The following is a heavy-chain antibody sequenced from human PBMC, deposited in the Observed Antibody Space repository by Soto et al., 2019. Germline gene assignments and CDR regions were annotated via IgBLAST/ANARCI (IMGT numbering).Heavy chain of an antibody. CDR1: GASLNSVNYY. Sequence: SETLSLTCIVSGASLNSVNYYXSXIRQVPGKGLEWIGHIYVTGAVDYNPSPRDRITISQDTSERQFSLNLRLVTAADTAVYYCARLRIATNNYKWFDPWGQGTLVTVSS. V-gene: IGHV4-31*03. D-gene: IGHD2-21*01. CDR3: ARLRIATNNYKWFDP. J-gene: IGHJ5*02. CDR2: IYVTGAV.